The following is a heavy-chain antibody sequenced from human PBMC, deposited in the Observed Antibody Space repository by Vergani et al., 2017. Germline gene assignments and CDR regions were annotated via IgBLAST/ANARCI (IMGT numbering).Heavy chain of an antibody. CDR1: GYTFTSYD. J-gene: IGHJ3*02. CDR2: MNPNSGNS. V-gene: IGHV1-8*01. Sequence: QVQLVQSGAEVKKPGASVKVSCKASGYTFTSYDINLVRQATGQGLELMVWMNPNSGNSGYAQKFQVRVTMTRNTSISTAYMELSSLRSEDTAVYYCARXFFSSSWRYDAFDIWGQGTMVTVSS. CDR3: ARXFFSSSWRYDAFDI. D-gene: IGHD6-13*01.